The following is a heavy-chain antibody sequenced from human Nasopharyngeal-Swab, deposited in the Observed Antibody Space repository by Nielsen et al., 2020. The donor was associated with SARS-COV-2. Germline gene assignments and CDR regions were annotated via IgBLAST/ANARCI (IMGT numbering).Heavy chain of an antibody. CDR2: ISGSGGST. CDR3: AKVGITMIVVVKYYFDY. CDR1: GFTFSSYA. J-gene: IGHJ4*02. V-gene: IGHV3-23*01. D-gene: IGHD3-22*01. Sequence: GRSLRLSCAASGFTFSSYAMSWVRQAPGKGLEWVSAISGSGGSTYYADSVKGRFTISRDNSKNTLYLQMNSLRAEDTAVYYCAKVGITMIVVVKYYFDYWGQGTLVTVSS.